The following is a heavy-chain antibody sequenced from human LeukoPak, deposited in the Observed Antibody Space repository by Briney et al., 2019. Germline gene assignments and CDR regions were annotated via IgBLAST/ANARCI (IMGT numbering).Heavy chain of an antibody. V-gene: IGHV4-61*02. J-gene: IGHJ4*02. CDR2: IYTSGST. D-gene: IGHD3-22*01. CDR3: AREYYGSSGYYNDY. CDR1: GGSISSGSYY. Sequence: SETLSLTCTVSGGSISSGSYYWSWIRQPAGKGLEWIGRIYTSGSTNYNPSLKSRVTISVDTSKNQFSLKLTSVTAADTAVYYCAREYYGSSGYYNDYWGQGALVTVSS.